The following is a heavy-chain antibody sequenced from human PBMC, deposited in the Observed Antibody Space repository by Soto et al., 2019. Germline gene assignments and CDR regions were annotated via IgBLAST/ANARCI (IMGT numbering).Heavy chain of an antibody. CDR2: ITHDGSGT. D-gene: IGHD6-6*01. Sequence: EVEVVESGGGLVQPGESLRLSCAASGFIFTNYWMHWVRQVPGRGLVWVSGITHDGSGTKYADSVKGRFTISRDNAKNTVYLQMNRLIPEDAAVYYCGSVFEYWGRGTLVTVSS. CDR3: GSVFEY. V-gene: IGHV3-74*01. J-gene: IGHJ2*01. CDR1: GFIFTNYW.